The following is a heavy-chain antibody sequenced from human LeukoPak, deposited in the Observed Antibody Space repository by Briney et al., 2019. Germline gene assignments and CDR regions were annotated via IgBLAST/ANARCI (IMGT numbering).Heavy chain of an antibody. J-gene: IGHJ3*02. D-gene: IGHD6-6*01. Sequence: GGSLRLSCAASGFTFSGHWMSWVRQAPGKGLEWVASIRQDGSEKHYVDSVEGRFTISRDNAKNTLHLQMNSLRAEDTAVYYCAKGSSRPPNAFDIWGQGTLVTVSS. CDR3: AKGSSRPPNAFDI. V-gene: IGHV3-7*01. CDR2: IRQDGSEK. CDR1: GFTFSGHW.